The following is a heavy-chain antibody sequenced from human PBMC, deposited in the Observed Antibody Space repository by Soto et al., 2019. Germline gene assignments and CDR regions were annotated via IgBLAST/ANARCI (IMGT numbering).Heavy chain of an antibody. CDR1: GFTFSSYE. Sequence: HPVGSLRLSCAASGFTFSSYEMNWVRQAPGKGLEWVSYISSSGSTIYYADSVKGRFTISRDNAKTSLYLQMNSLRAEDTAAYYCARDSGGGNALYYYYGMDVWGQGTTVTVSS. CDR2: ISSSGSTI. CDR3: ARDSGGGNALYYYYGMDV. D-gene: IGHD2-15*01. V-gene: IGHV3-48*03. J-gene: IGHJ6*02.